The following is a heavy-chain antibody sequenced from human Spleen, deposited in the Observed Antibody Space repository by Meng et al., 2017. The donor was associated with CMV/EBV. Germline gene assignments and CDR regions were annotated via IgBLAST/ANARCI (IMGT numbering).Heavy chain of an antibody. Sequence: GYSWSWIRQPPGTGLEWIGEINHSGSTNYNPSLKSRVTISVDTSKNQFSLKLSSVTAADTAVYYCARWKLRGYCSSTSCYGSWFDPWGQGTLVTVSS. V-gene: IGHV4-34*01. CDR3: ARWKLRGYCSSTSCYGSWFDP. CDR2: INHSGST. CDR1: GYS. J-gene: IGHJ5*02. D-gene: IGHD2-2*01.